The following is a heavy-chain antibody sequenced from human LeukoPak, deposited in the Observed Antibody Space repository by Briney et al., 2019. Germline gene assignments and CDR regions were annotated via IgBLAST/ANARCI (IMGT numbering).Heavy chain of an antibody. CDR2: ISSSGSTI. D-gene: IGHD6-19*01. CDR3: ARTKWLEAIDY. CDR1: GFTFSSYE. Sequence: GGSLRLSCAASGFTFSSYEMNWVRQAPGKGLEWVSYISSSGSTIYYADSVKGRFTISRDNAKGSLYLQMNSLRAEDTAVYYCARTKWLEAIDYWGQGTLVTVPS. J-gene: IGHJ4*02. V-gene: IGHV3-48*03.